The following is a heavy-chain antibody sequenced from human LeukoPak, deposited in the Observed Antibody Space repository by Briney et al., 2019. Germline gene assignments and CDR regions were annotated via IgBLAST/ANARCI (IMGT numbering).Heavy chain of an antibody. V-gene: IGHV4-4*07. CDR3: ARDKRSGYHQYYFDY. D-gene: IGHD3-22*01. CDR1: AGSISSYY. Sequence: SENLSFTCTGSAGSISSYYWSWIRQPAGKGLEWIGRIYTSGSTNYNPSLKSRVTMSVDTSKNQFSLKLSSVTAADTAVYYCARDKRSGYHQYYFDYWGQGTLVTVSS. CDR2: IYTSGST. J-gene: IGHJ4*02.